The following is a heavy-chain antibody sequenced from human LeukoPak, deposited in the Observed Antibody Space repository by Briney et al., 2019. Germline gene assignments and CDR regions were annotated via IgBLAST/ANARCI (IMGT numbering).Heavy chain of an antibody. CDR2: ISGSGGST. V-gene: IGHV3-23*01. Sequence: GGSLRLSCAASGFTFSSYAMSWVRQAPGQGLEWVSAISGSGGSTYYADSVKGRFTISRDNSKNTLYLQMNSLRAEDTAVYYCAKDNYDFWSGYYLDAFDIWGQGTMVTVSS. J-gene: IGHJ3*02. D-gene: IGHD3-3*01. CDR1: GFTFSSYA. CDR3: AKDNYDFWSGYYLDAFDI.